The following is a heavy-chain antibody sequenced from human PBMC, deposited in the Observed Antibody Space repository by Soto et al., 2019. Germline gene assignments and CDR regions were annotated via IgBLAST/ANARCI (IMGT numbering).Heavy chain of an antibody. CDR1: GFTFRTYT. D-gene: IGHD3-3*01. CDR2: IYGDGSSS. CDR3: TKDARPDGFWNFDY. J-gene: IGHJ4*02. V-gene: IGHV3-23*01. Sequence: GGSLRLSCAASGFTFRTYTMNWVRQAPGKGLEWVSGIYGDGSSSFYADSVRGRFTISRDNSRNILYLQMNSLRAEDTAVYYCTKDARPDGFWNFDYWGQGILVTVSS.